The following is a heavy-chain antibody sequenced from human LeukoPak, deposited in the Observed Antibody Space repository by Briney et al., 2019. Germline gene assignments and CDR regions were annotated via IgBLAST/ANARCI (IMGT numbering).Heavy chain of an antibody. V-gene: IGHV3-66*02. Sequence: PGGSLRLSCAASGFTVSSNYMSWVRQAPGKGLEWVSVIYSGGSTYYADSVKGRFTISRDNSKNTLYLQMNSLRAEDTAVHYCARDWGSTYYYDSSGSPGDYWGQGTLVTVSS. D-gene: IGHD3-22*01. CDR2: IYSGGST. J-gene: IGHJ4*02. CDR3: ARDWGSTYYYDSSGSPGDY. CDR1: GFTVSSNY.